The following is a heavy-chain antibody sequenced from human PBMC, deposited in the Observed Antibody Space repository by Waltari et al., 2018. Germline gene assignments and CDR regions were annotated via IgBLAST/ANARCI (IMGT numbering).Heavy chain of an antibody. CDR2: INHSGST. CDR3: ARGLAAAGYVWFDP. V-gene: IGHV4-34*01. Sequence: QVQLQQWGAGLLKPSETLSLTCAVYGGSFSGYYWSWIRQPPGKGLEWIGEINHSGSTNYNPSLKGRVTISVDTSKNQFSLKLSSVTAADTAVYYCARGLAAAGYVWFDPWGQGTLVTVSS. CDR1: GGSFSGYY. J-gene: IGHJ5*02. D-gene: IGHD6-13*01.